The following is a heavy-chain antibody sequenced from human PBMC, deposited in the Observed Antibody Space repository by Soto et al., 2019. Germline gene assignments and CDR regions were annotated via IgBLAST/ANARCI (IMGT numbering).Heavy chain of an antibody. V-gene: IGHV5-51*01. CDR3: ARPRGYSYGPFDY. Sequence: GESLKISCKGSGYSFTSYWIGWVRQMPGKGLEWMGIIYPGYSDTRYNPSFQGQVTISADKTISTAYLQWSSLKASDTAMYYCARPRGYSYGPFDYWGQGTLVTVSS. D-gene: IGHD5-18*01. J-gene: IGHJ4*02. CDR2: IYPGYSDT. CDR1: GYSFTSYW.